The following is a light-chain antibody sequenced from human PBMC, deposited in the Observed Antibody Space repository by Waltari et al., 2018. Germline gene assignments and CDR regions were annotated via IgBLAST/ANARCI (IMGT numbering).Light chain of an antibody. J-gene: IGKJ2*01. CDR2: GGS. Sequence: VLTQSPGTLSLSPGESATLSCRASQSLKRTWLGWYQQKSGQAPRLLIYGGSSRAAGIPDRFIGSGSGTDFTLTISRLEPEDSAVYYCQQYESSVMYTFGQGTKVEIK. V-gene: IGKV3-20*01. CDR1: QSLKRTW. CDR3: QQYESSVMYT.